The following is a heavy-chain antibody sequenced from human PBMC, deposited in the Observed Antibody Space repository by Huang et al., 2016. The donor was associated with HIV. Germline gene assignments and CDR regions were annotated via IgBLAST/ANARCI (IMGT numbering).Heavy chain of an antibody. CDR2: MTGECERV. J-gene: IGHJ4*02. Sequence: EVHLVESGGGLVQPGMSLRLSCGASGLTFDDFSMPWVRKSPVKGLDDVSGMTGECERVCYAASVKGRFTISRDNAKNSLYLQMNSLRVEDTALYYCAHLPEPSSPWTDYWGQGTLVTVSS. CDR3: AHLPEPSSPWTDY. D-gene: IGHD1-1*01. V-gene: IGHV3-9*01. CDR1: GLTFDDFS.